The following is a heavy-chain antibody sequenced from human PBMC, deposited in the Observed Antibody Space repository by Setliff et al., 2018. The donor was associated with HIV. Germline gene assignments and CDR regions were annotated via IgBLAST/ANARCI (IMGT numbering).Heavy chain of an antibody. J-gene: IGHJ3*02. CDR2: IDRDDDK. CDR3: ARSRTYYYDRSGYWDAFDI. CDR1: GFSPTTGEMC. V-gene: IGHV2-70*11. Sequence: SGPTLVNPTQTLTLTCTFSGFSPTTGEMCVSWIRQPPGKALGWLARIDRDDDKYYSTSLKSRLTISKDTSKNQVVLTMTNLDPADTATYFCARSRTYYYDRSGYWDAFDIWGQGTMVTVSS. D-gene: IGHD3-22*01.